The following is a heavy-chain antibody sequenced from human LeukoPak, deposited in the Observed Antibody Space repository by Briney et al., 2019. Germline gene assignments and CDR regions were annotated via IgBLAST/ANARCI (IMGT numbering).Heavy chain of an antibody. Sequence: SETLSLTCAVYGGSFSGYYWSWIRQPPGEGREWIGEINHSGSTNYNPSLKSRVTISVDTSKNQFSLKLSSVTAADTAVYYCARIPQFYFDYWGQGTLVTASS. D-gene: IGHD5-24*01. V-gene: IGHV4-34*01. CDR3: ARIPQFYFDY. J-gene: IGHJ4*02. CDR2: INHSGST. CDR1: GGSFSGYY.